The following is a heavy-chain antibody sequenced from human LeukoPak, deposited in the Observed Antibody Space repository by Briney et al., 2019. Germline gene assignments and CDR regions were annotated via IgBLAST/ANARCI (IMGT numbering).Heavy chain of an antibody. CDR3: ARTTSMTASGYDY. V-gene: IGHV1-8*03. CDR2: INPDTGDK. CDR1: GYTFTNYH. J-gene: IGHJ4*02. Sequence: ASVKVSYKASGYTFTNYHINWVRQASGQGLEWMTWINPDTGDKGYARKFQDRVTITTDTSISTAYMELSSLSSEDTAVYFCARTTSMTASGYDYWGQATLVTVSS. D-gene: IGHD2-21*02.